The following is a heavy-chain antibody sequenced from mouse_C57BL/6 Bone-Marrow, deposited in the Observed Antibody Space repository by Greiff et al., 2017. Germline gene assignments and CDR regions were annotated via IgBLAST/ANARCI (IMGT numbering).Heavy chain of an antibody. V-gene: IGHV1-4*01. CDR1: GYNFTSYT. D-gene: IGHD4-1*01. Sequence: QVQLQQSGAELARPGASVKMSCKASGYNFTSYTMHWVKQRPGQGLEWIGYINPRSGNTKYNQKFKDKATLTADKSSSTAYLQLSSLTSEDSAVYYCASRTVTPFAWFAYWGQGTLVTVSA. CDR3: ASRTVTPFAWFAY. CDR2: INPRSGNT. J-gene: IGHJ3*01.